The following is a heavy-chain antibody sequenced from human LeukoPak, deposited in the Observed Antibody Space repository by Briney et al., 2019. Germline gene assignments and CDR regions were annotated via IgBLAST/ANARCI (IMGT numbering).Heavy chain of an antibody. Sequence: SETLSLTCTVSGGSISSSSYYWGWIRQPPGKGLEWIGSIYYSGSTYYNPSLKSRVTISVDTSKNQFSLKLSSVTAADTAVYYCARDSGVIKPYNWFDPWGQGTLVTVSS. CDR2: IYYSGST. V-gene: IGHV4-39*07. D-gene: IGHD3-10*01. CDR3: ARDSGVIKPYNWFDP. J-gene: IGHJ5*02. CDR1: GGSISSSSYY.